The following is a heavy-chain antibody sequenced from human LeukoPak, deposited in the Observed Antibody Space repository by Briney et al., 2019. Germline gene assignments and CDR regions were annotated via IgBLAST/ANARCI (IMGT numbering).Heavy chain of an antibody. CDR2: FDPEHGET. V-gene: IGHV1-24*01. J-gene: IGHJ4*02. D-gene: IGHD6-19*01. Sequence: GASVKVSCKVSGYTLTELSMHWVRQAPGKGLEWMGGFDPEHGETVYAQKFQGRLAMTEDTSTHTAYMELSRLRSDDTAVYYCAREERRSSGSVYWGQGTLVTVSS. CDR1: GYTLTELS. CDR3: AREERRSSGSVY.